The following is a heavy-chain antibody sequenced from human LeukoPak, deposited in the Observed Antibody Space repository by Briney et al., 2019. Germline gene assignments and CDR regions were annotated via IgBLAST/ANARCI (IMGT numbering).Heavy chain of an antibody. V-gene: IGHV4-39*02. J-gene: IGHJ4*02. CDR1: GDSIYTSTYY. CDR3: AGEKSGSYSPY. CDR2: IYYTGST. D-gene: IGHD1-26*01. Sequence: MASETLSLTCTVSGDSIYTSTYYRAWIRQPPGKGLEWIGSIYYTGSTYFNPSLKSRVTISVDTSKNQFSLKLSFVTAADTAVYYCAGEKSGSYSPYWGQGTLVTVSS.